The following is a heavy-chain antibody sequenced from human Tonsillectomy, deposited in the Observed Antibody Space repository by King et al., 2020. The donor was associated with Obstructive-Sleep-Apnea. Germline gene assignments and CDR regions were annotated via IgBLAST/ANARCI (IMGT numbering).Heavy chain of an antibody. CDR3: ARDLDGSGSFSNWFDP. J-gene: IGHJ5*02. CDR1: GGTCSSYA. CDR2: IIPILCIA. Sequence: VQLVQSGAEVKKPGSSVKVSCKASGGTCSSYAISWVRQAPGHGLEWMGGIIPILCIANYAQKFKGRVMITADKSTSTAYMELSSLRSEDTAVYYCARDLDGSGSFSNWFDPWGQGTLVTVSS. D-gene: IGHD3-10*01. V-gene: IGHV1-69*10.